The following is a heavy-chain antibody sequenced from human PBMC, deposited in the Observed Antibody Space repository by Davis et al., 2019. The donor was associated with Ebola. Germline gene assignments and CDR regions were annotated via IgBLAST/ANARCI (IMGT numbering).Heavy chain of an antibody. Sequence: PSETLSLTCAVYGESLNGYHLNWIRQPPGKGLERIGEVNPSGSTNCNSSLESRVTISLDTSKNQFSLKVTSVTAADTAVYYCARRPSIAWFDPWGQGILVTVSS. CDR1: GESLNGYH. D-gene: IGHD6-25*01. CDR3: ARRPSIAWFDP. CDR2: VNPSGST. J-gene: IGHJ5*02. V-gene: IGHV4-34*01.